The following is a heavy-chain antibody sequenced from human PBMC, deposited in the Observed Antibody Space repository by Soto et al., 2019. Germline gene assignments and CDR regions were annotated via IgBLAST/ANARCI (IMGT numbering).Heavy chain of an antibody. Sequence: QVQRVQSGAEVKKPGSSVKVSCKASGGTFSSYAISWVRQAPGQGLEWMGGLIPIFGTANYTQMCQGRVTNTADESTGTAYMELSSLRSEDTAVYYCARLPAGDVEMATTGGTWGHGNLVTDCS. J-gene: IGHJ5*01. CDR3: ARLPAGDVEMATTGGT. D-gene: IGHD5-12*01. CDR1: GGTFSSYA. V-gene: IGHV1-69*01. CDR2: LIPIFGTA.